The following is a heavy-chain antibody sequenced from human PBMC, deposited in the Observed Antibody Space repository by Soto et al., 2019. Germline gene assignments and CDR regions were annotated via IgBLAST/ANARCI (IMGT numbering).Heavy chain of an antibody. CDR3: ASGYISSLYYFDC. Sequence: PSETLSLTCTVSGGSISSFYWSWIRQPPGKGLEWIGYVYYSGSTNYNPSLKSRVTMSVDTSKSQFSLKLSSVTAADTAVYYCASGYISSLYYFDCSGRGTLVTVSS. CDR1: GGSISSFY. D-gene: IGHD1-1*01. V-gene: IGHV4-59*08. J-gene: IGHJ4*02. CDR2: VYYSGST.